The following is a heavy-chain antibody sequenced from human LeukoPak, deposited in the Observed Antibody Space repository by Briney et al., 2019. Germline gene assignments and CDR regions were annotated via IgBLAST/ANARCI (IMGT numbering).Heavy chain of an antibody. CDR2: MNPNSGNT. V-gene: IGHV1-8*01. CDR1: GYTFTSYD. D-gene: IGHD2-2*01. J-gene: IGHJ4*02. CDR3: ATLAGVVPAAMVPTFDY. Sequence: ASVKVSCKASGYTFTSYDINWVRQATGQGLEWMGWMNPNSGNTGYAQKLQGRVTMTRNTSISTAYMELSSLRSEDTAVYYCATLAGVVPAAMVPTFDYWGQGTLVTVSS.